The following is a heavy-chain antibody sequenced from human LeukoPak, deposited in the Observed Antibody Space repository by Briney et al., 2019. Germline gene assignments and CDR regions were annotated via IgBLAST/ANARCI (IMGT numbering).Heavy chain of an antibody. CDR3: AKWKYSNSGIDDY. Sequence: GGSLRLSCAASGFTFSSYAMSWVRQVPGKGLEWVAVISGSGDNTYYADPVRGRFTISRDNSKNMLYLQMNSLRAEDTAVYYCAKWKYSNSGIDDYWGQGTLVTVSS. J-gene: IGHJ4*02. V-gene: IGHV3-23*01. CDR1: GFTFSSYA. D-gene: IGHD6-6*01. CDR2: ISGSGDNT.